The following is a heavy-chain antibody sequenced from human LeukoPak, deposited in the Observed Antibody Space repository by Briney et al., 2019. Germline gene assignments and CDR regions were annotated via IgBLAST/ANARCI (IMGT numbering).Heavy chain of an antibody. CDR1: GFTFSSYA. D-gene: IGHD1-7*01. J-gene: IGHJ6*02. CDR3: AKVAGTTGLYYYYGMDV. V-gene: IGHV3-23*01. CDR2: ISGSGGST. Sequence: GGSLRLSSAASGFTFSSYAMSWVRQAPRKGLEWVSPISGSGGSTYYADSVKGRFTISRDNSKNTLYLQMNSLRAEDTAVYYCAKVAGTTGLYYYYGMDVWGQGTTVTVSS.